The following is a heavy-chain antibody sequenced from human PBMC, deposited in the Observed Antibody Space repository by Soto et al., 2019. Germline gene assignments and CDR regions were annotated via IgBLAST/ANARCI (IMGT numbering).Heavy chain of an antibody. V-gene: IGHV1-69*02. Sequence: SVKVSCKASGGTFSSYTISWVRQAPGQGLEWMGRIIPIRGIANYAQKFQGRVTMTGDTSISTAYMELSRLRSDDTAVYYCARGLRGDDAFDIWGQGTMVTVSS. CDR3: ARGLRGDDAFDI. CDR1: GGTFSSYT. J-gene: IGHJ3*02. CDR2: IIPIRGIA. D-gene: IGHD4-17*01.